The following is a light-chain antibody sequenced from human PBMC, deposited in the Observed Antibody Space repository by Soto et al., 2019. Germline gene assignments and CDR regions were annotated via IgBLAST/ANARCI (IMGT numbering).Light chain of an antibody. V-gene: IGLV2-14*01. CDR1: SSDVGAHDF. CDR2: EVT. CDR3: NSYTLSKTVI. J-gene: IGLJ2*01. Sequence: QSALTQPASVSGSPGQSITISCSGTSSDVGAHDFVSWYQHHPDKAPKVIIFEVTKRPSGVSDRFSGSKTGNTASLTISGLQAEYEADYYCNSYTLSKTVIFGGGPKVTVL.